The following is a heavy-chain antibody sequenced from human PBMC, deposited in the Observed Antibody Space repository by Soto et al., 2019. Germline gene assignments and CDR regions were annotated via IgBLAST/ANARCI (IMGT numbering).Heavy chain of an antibody. J-gene: IGHJ6*03. V-gene: IGHV1-69*04. D-gene: IGHD3-3*01. CDR1: GGTFSSYT. CDR3: ARDPGYDFWSGSLAPYNYYYYMDV. CDR2: IIPILGIA. Sequence: SVKVSCKASGGTFSSYTISWVRQAPGQGLEWMGRIIPILGIANYAQKFQGRVTITADKSTSTAYMELSSLRSEDTAVYYCARDPGYDFWSGSLAPYNYYYYMDVWGKGTTVTV.